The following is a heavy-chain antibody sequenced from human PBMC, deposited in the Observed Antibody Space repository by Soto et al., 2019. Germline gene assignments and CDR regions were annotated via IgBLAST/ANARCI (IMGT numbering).Heavy chain of an antibody. V-gene: IGHV1-69*13. CDR1: GGTFSSYA. CDR3: ARDRRSDCCDAFDI. CDR2: IIPIFGTA. J-gene: IGHJ3*02. Sequence: ASVKVSCKASGGTFSSYAISWVRQAPGQGLEWMGGIIPIFGTANYAQKFQGRVTITADESTSTAYMELSSLRSEDTAVYYCARDRRSDCCDAFDIWGQGTMVTVPS. D-gene: IGHD2-21*02.